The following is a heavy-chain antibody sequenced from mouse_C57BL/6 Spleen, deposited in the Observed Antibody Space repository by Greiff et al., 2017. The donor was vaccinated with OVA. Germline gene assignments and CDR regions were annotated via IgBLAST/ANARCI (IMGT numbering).Heavy chain of an antibody. Sequence: QVQLQQSGPELVKPGASVKISCKASGYAFSSSWMNWVKQRPGKGLEWIGRIYPGDGDTNYNGKFKGKATLTADKSSSTAYMQLSSLTSEDSAVYFCVPRGYYYGSSSYFDYWGQGTTLTVSS. D-gene: IGHD1-1*01. CDR2: IYPGDGDT. J-gene: IGHJ2*01. CDR3: VPRGYYYGSSSYFDY. CDR1: GYAFSSSW. V-gene: IGHV1-82*01.